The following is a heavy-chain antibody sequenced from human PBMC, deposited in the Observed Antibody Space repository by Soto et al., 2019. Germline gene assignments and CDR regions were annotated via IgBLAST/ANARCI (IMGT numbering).Heavy chain of an antibody. Sequence: EVQLLESGGGLVQPGGSLRLSCAASGFTFSSYAMSWVRQAPGKGLEWVSAISGSGGSTYYADSVKGRFTISRDNSKNPLYLQMNSLRAEDTAVYYFAKEVGMVRGLDYWGQGTLVTVSS. CDR1: GFTFSSYA. V-gene: IGHV3-23*01. CDR2: ISGSGGST. D-gene: IGHD3-10*01. J-gene: IGHJ4*02. CDR3: AKEVGMVRGLDY.